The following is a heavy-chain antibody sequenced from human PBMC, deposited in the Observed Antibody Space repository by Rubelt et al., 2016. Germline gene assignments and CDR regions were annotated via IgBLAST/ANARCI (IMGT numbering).Heavy chain of an antibody. CDR1: GFTFRTYA. J-gene: IGHJ6*02. CDR2: ISGSGGST. Sequence: GSLRLSCAASGFTFRTYAMSWVRQAPGKGLEWVSAISGSGGSTYYADSVKGRFTISRDNSENTLYLQMNSLRAEDTAVYYCAKGVDYYDSSGYYSYYYYGMDVWGQGTTVTVSS. CDR3: AKGVDYYDSSGYYSYYYYGMDV. D-gene: IGHD3-22*01. V-gene: IGHV3-23*01.